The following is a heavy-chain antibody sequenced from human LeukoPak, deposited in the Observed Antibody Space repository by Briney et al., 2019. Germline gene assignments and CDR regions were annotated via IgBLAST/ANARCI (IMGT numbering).Heavy chain of an antibody. CDR2: ISYDGSNK. D-gene: IGHD2-2*01. V-gene: IGHV3-30*04. CDR1: GFTFSSYA. J-gene: IGHJ5*02. CDR3: ARAGCSSTSCYVWGNWFDP. Sequence: GSLRLSCAASGFTFSSYAMHWVRQAPGKGLEWVAVISYDGSNKYYADSVKGRFTISRDNSKNTLYLQMNSLRAEDTAVYYCARAGCSSTSCYVWGNWFDPWGQGTLVTVSS.